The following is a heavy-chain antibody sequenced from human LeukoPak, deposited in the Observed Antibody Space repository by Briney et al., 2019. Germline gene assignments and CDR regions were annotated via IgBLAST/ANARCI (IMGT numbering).Heavy chain of an antibody. CDR3: ARHGSGSYAHGMDV. V-gene: IGHV1-18*01. D-gene: IGHD3-10*01. CDR2: ISAYNGNT. CDR1: GYTFTSYG. Sequence: ASVKVSCKASGYTFTSYGISWVRQAPGQGREWMGWISAYNGNTNYAQKLQGRVTITTDTSTSTAYMELRSLRSDDTAVYYCARHGSGSYAHGMDVWGQGTTVTVSS. J-gene: IGHJ6*02.